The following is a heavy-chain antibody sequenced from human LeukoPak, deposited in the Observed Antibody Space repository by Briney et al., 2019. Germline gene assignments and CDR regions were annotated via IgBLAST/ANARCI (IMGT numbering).Heavy chain of an antibody. CDR3: ARDAGELDWSGGYFDC. Sequence: GGSLRLSCAASGFTFSRHWMSWVRQAPGEGLEWVANVKKDGSAKYYVDSVKGRFTISRDNAKNSLYLQMNSLRDEDTAVYYCARDAGELDWSGGYFDCWGQGTVVTVSS. CDR2: VKKDGSAK. J-gene: IGHJ4*02. CDR1: GFTFSRHW. D-gene: IGHD3-9*01. V-gene: IGHV3-7*04.